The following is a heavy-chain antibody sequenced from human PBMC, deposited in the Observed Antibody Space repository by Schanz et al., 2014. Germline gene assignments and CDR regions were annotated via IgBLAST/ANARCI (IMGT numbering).Heavy chain of an antibody. V-gene: IGHV1-69*04. J-gene: IGHJ5*02. CDR1: GGTFSSFA. CDR2: IIPILDIT. D-gene: IGHD3-22*01. CDR3: ARAGQDYSDSSGYATYYVGT. Sequence: QVQLVQSGAEVKKPGSSVKVSCKASGGTFSSFAIFWVRQAPGQGLEWMGTIIPILDITNYAQKFQGRVPITADKSTSTAYMELSNLRSEDTAVYYCARAGQDYSDSSGYATYYVGTWGQGTLVTVSS.